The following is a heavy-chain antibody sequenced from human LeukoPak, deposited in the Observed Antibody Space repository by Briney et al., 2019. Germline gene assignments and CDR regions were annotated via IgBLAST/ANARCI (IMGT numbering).Heavy chain of an antibody. CDR2: ISAYNGNT. V-gene: IGHV1-18*01. CDR1: GYTFTSYG. D-gene: IGHD3-3*01. J-gene: IGHJ4*02. CDR3: ARERQRITIFGVVTDYFDY. Sequence: ASVKVSCKASGYTFTSYGISWVRQAPGQGLESMGWISAYNGNTNYAQKLQGRVTMTTDTSTSTAYMELRSLRSDDTAVYYCARERQRITIFGVVTDYFDYWGQGTLVTVSS.